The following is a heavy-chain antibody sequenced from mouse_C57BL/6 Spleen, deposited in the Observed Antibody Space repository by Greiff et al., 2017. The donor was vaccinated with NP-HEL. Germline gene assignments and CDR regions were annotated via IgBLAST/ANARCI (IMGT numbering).Heavy chain of an antibody. J-gene: IGHJ3*01. V-gene: IGHV5-16*01. CDR1: GFTFSDYY. Sequence: DVKLVESEGGLVQPGSSMKLSCTASGFTFSDYYMAWVRQVPEKGLEWVANINYDGSSTYYLDSLKSRFIISRDNAKNILYLQMSGLKSEDTAAYYCARETAQASFAYWGQGTLVTVSA. D-gene: IGHD3-2*02. CDR2: INYDGSST. CDR3: ARETAQASFAY.